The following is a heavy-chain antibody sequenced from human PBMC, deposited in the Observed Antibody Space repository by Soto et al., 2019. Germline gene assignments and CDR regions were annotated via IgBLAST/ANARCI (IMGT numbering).Heavy chain of an antibody. J-gene: IGHJ3*01. CDR1: GGSFSGNS. CDR3: AREISCSSTSGLENGIDAFDV. Sequence: QVQLQQWGAGLLKPSETLSLTCAVYGGSFSGNSWNWIRQPPGQGLEWMGEMNHRGSTNYNPSLKSRVTISVDTSKNRFSLRLSSVTAADTAVFYCAREISCSSTSGLENGIDAFDVLGQGTMVTVSS. CDR2: MNHRGST. V-gene: IGHV4-34*01. D-gene: IGHD2-2*01.